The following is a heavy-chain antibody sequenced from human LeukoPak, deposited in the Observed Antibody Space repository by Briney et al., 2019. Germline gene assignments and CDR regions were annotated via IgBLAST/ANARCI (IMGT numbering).Heavy chain of an antibody. CDR1: GFTFSSSW. Sequence: GGSLRLSCAASGFTFSSSWMHWVRRAPGKGLVWVSRINSDGSTTTYADSVKGRFTVSRDNAKNTLYLQMNSLGAEDTAVYYCARSLGGGDCYWGQGALVTVSS. CDR2: INSDGSTT. V-gene: IGHV3-74*01. J-gene: IGHJ4*02. D-gene: IGHD2-21*02. CDR3: ARSLGGGDCY.